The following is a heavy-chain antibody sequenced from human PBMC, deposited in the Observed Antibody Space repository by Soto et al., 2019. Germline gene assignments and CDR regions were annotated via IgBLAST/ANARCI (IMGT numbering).Heavy chain of an antibody. CDR2: IYYSGST. V-gene: IGHV4-30-4*01. CDR3: AREGRYDYVWGSYRVLLGAFDI. Sequence: SETLSLTGTVSGGSISSGDYYWSWIRQPPGKGLEWSGYIYYSGSTYYNPSLKSRVTIAVDTSKNQFSLKLSSVTAADTAVYYCAREGRYDYVWGSYRVLLGAFDIWGQGTMVTVSS. D-gene: IGHD3-16*02. CDR1: GGSISSGDYY. J-gene: IGHJ3*02.